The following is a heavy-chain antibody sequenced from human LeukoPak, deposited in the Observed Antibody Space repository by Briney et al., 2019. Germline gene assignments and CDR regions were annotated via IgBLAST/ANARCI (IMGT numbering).Heavy chain of an antibody. J-gene: IGHJ4*02. Sequence: QSGGSLRLSCAASGFTFSGYSMNWVRQAPGKGLEWVSYITSSSSAIYYADSVKGRFTISRDNAKNSLYLQMNSLRAEDTAVYYCARSRGGYSYGYYFDYWGQGTLVTVSS. D-gene: IGHD5-18*01. CDR1: GFTFSGYS. CDR2: ITSSSSAI. CDR3: ARSRGGYSYGYYFDY. V-gene: IGHV3-48*01.